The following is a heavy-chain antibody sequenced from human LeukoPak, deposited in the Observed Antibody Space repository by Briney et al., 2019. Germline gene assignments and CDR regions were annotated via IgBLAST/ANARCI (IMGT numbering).Heavy chain of an antibody. V-gene: IGHV3-23*01. CDR1: GFTFSSYA. CDR2: ISGSGGST. J-gene: IGHJ4*02. Sequence: GGSLRLSCAASGFTFSSYAMSWVRQAPGKGLERVSVISGSGGSTNYADSVKGRFTISRDNSKNTLYLQMNSLRAEDTAVYYCAKIGDVVLMVYATGWGQGTLVTVSS. CDR3: AKIGDVVLMVYATG. D-gene: IGHD2-8*01.